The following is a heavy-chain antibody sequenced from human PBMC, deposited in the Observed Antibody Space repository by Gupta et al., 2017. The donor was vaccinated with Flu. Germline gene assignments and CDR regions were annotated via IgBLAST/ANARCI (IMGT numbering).Heavy chain of an antibody. J-gene: IGHJ4*02. CDR1: GGSFSGYY. CDR2: INHSGST. Sequence: QVQLQQWGAGLLKPSETLSLTCAVYGGSFSGYYWSWIRQPPGKGLEWIGEINHSGSTNYNPSLKSRVTISVDTSKNQFSLKLSSVTAADTAVYYCAFSIFGVNLDYWGQGTLVTVSS. V-gene: IGHV4-34*01. CDR3: AFSIFGVNLDY. D-gene: IGHD3-3*01.